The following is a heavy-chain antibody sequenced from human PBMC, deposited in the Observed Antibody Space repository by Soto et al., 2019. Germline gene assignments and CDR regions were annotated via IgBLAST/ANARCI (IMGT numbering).Heavy chain of an antibody. CDR1: GYTFTSYY. J-gene: IGHJ4*02. Sequence: ASVKVSCKASGYTFTSYYMHWVRQAPGQGLEWMGIINPSGGSTSYAQKFQGRVTMTRDTSTSTVYMELSSLRSEDTAVYYCARVNRYRTTVTDSGYYFDYWGQGTLVTVSS. CDR2: INPSGGST. V-gene: IGHV1-46*03. CDR3: ARVNRYRTTVTDSGYYFDY. D-gene: IGHD4-17*01.